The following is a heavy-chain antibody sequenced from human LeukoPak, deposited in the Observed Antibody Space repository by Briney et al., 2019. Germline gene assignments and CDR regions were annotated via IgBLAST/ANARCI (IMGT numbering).Heavy chain of an antibody. Sequence: GRSLRLSCAASGFSFSLSGMHWVRQAPGKGLEWVSLIWYDGNDEYYADSVRGRFTVSRDNSKNTLYLQMNSLRAEDTAVYYCVTCPDYGDYGYFDSWGQGTLVTVSS. CDR1: GFSFSLSG. CDR2: IWYDGNDE. CDR3: VTCPDYGDYGYFDS. D-gene: IGHD4-17*01. J-gene: IGHJ4*02. V-gene: IGHV3-33*01.